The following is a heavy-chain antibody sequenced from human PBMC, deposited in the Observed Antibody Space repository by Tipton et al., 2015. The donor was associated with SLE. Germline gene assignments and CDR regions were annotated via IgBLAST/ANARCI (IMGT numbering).Heavy chain of an antibody. Sequence: SLRLSCAASGFTFSNYWMHWVRQPPGKGLVWVSRISGDGRYTSYADSVRGRFTVSRDESTSTLYLQMDSLTGGDTAVYYCVKDARTYVNFDYYYDVWGRGTLVTVSS. V-gene: IGHV3-74*01. J-gene: IGHJ2*01. CDR2: ISGDGRYT. CDR3: VKDARTYVNFDYYYDV. CDR1: GFTFSNYW. D-gene: IGHD5-12*01.